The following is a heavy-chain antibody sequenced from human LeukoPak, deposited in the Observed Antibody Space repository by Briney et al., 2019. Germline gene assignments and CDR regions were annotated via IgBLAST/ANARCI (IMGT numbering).Heavy chain of an antibody. CDR1: GFTFSSYE. Sequence: PGGSLRLSCAASGFTFSSYEMNWVRQAPGKGLEWVSYISSSGSTIYYADSVKGRFTISRDNAKNSLYLQMNSLRAEDTAVYYCARSFLQGDAFDIWGQGTMVTVSS. J-gene: IGHJ3*02. V-gene: IGHV3-48*03. CDR2: ISSSGSTI. D-gene: IGHD3-16*02. CDR3: ARSFLQGDAFDI.